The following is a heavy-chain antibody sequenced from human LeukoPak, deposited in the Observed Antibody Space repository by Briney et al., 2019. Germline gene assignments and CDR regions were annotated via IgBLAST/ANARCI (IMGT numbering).Heavy chain of an antibody. CDR1: EFTFSSYE. J-gene: IGHJ4*02. CDR2: IKQDGSEK. V-gene: IGHV3-7*01. D-gene: IGHD6-13*01. Sequence: GGSLRLSCAASEFTFSSYEMNWVRQAPGKGLEWVANIKQDGSEKYFLGSVTGRFIISRDNAKNSLYLQMNSLRAEDTAVYYCARNQRGVAAAIDYWGQGTLVTVSP. CDR3: ARNQRGVAAAIDY.